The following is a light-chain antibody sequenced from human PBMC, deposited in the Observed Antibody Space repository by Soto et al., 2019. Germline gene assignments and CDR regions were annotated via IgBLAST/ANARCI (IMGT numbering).Light chain of an antibody. CDR3: HQRQSWPRT. CDR2: QTY. CDR1: QYINTR. Sequence: EIVLTQSPATLSSFPGDRVTLSCRASQYINTRLAWYQHRPGQAHRLLIYQTYIRAAGIQARFSASGSGTDFTLTIRDVQPEDFALYYCHQRQSWPRTFGQGTKVDIK. J-gene: IGKJ1*01. V-gene: IGKV3-11*01.